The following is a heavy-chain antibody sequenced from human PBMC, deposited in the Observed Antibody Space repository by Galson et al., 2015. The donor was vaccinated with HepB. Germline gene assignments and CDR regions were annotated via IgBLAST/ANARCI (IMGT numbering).Heavy chain of an antibody. D-gene: IGHD3-22*01. J-gene: IGHJ6*02. V-gene: IGHV3-30-3*01. CDR3: ARTSPYYYDSSGVGMDV. Sequence: SLRLSCAASGFTFSNYAMHWVRQAPGKGLEWVAVISYDGSNKYYADSVEGRFTISRDNSKNTLLLQMNSLRAEDTAVYYCARTSPYYYDSSGVGMDVWGQGTTVTVSS. CDR1: GFTFSNYA. CDR2: ISYDGSNK.